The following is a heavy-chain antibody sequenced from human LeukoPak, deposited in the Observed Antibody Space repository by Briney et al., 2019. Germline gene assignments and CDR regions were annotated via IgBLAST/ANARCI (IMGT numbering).Heavy chain of an antibody. D-gene: IGHD6-19*01. CDR3: ARGFSGWKRYDY. J-gene: IGHJ4*02. CDR1: GGSISSYH. V-gene: IGHV4-59*01. Sequence: SETLSLTCTVSGGSISSYHWSWIRQPPGKGLEWIGSIYYSGSTNYNPSLKSRVTISVDTSNNQFSLKLSSVTAADTAVYYCARGFSGWKRYDYWGQGTLVTVSS. CDR2: IYYSGST.